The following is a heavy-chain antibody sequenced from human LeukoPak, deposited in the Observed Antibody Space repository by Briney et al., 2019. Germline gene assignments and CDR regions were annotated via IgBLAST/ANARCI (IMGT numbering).Heavy chain of an antibody. CDR2: IWYDGSNK. V-gene: IGHV3-33*06. CDR3: AKGGGYLGFDI. CDR1: GFTFSSYG. J-gene: IGHJ3*02. Sequence: GRSLRLSCAASGFTFSSYGMHWVRRAPGKGLEWVAVIWYDGSNKYYADSVKGRFTISRDNSKNTLYLQMNSLRAEDTAVYYCAKGGGYLGFDIWGQGTMVTVSS. D-gene: IGHD2-2*03.